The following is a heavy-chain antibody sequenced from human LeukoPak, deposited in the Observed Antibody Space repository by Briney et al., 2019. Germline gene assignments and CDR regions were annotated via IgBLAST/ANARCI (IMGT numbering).Heavy chain of an antibody. CDR1: GGSISSGGYY. V-gene: IGHV4-30-4*08. J-gene: IGHJ4*02. CDR2: IYYSGST. CDR3: ARAVTMVRGVIPAFDY. D-gene: IGHD3-10*01. Sequence: SETLSLTCTVSGGSISSGGYYWSWIRQHPGKGLEGIGYIYYSGSTYYNPSLKSRVTISVDTSKNQFSLKLSSVTAADTAVYYCARAVTMVRGVIPAFDYWGQGTLVTVSS.